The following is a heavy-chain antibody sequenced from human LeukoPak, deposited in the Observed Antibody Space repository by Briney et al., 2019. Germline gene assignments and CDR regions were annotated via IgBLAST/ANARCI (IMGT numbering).Heavy chain of an antibody. D-gene: IGHD6-13*01. CDR2: IYYSGST. CDR3: ARRIAAAIDY. V-gene: IGHV4-39*07. CDR1: GGSISSSGYY. Sequence: SETLSLTCTVSGGSISSSGYYWGWLRQPPGKGLERIGSIYYSGSTYYNPSLKSRVTISVDTSKNQFSLKLSSVTAADTAVYYCARRIAAAIDYWGQGTLVTVSS. J-gene: IGHJ4*02.